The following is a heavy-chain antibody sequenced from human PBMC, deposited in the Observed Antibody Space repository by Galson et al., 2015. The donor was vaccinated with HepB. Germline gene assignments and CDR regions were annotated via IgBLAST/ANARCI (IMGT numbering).Heavy chain of an antibody. D-gene: IGHD5-24*01. Sequence: SLRLSCAASGFTFSSYEMNWVRQAPGKGLEWVSYISSSGSTIYYADSVKGRFTISRDNAKNSLYLQMNSLRAEDTAVYYCARDTRRDGYNEKGDDAFDIWGQGTMVTVSS. J-gene: IGHJ3*02. CDR3: ARDTRRDGYNEKGDDAFDI. V-gene: IGHV3-48*03. CDR2: ISSSGSTI. CDR1: GFTFSSYE.